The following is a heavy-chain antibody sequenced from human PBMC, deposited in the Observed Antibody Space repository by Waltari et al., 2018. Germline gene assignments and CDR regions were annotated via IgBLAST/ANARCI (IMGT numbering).Heavy chain of an antibody. J-gene: IGHJ6*02. CDR3: ARFSYSSSGPRYYYYYGMDV. CDR2: INHSGST. D-gene: IGHD6-6*01. V-gene: IGHV4-34*01. Sequence: QVQLQQWGAGLLKPSETLSLTCAVYGGSFSGYYWSWIRQPPGKGLEWIGEINHSGSTNSNPSLKSRVTISVDTSKNQFSLKLSSVTAADTAVYYCARFSYSSSGPRYYYYYGMDVWGQGTTVTVSS. CDR1: GGSFSGYY.